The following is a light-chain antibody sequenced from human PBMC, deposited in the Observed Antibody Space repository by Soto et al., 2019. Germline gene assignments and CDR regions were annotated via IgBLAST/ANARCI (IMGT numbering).Light chain of an antibody. CDR2: GTS. J-gene: IGKJ3*01. V-gene: IGKV3-15*01. CDR3: KQYNNWPLVT. CDR1: QSVYNN. Sequence: EIVMTQSPATLSVSPGERATLSCRASQSVYNNLAWYQQKPGQAPRLLIYGTSTRTTVIPARFSGSGSGTEFTLTYSSLQSEDFAVYYCKQYNNWPLVTFGPGTKVDI.